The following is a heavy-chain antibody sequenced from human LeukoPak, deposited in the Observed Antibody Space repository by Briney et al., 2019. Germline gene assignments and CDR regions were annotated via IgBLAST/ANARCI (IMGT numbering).Heavy chain of an antibody. V-gene: IGHV3-30*02. CDR2: IRYDGSNK. CDR3: AKDSRDYYYMDV. Sequence: PGGSLRLSCAASGFTFSSYGMHWVRQAPGKGLEWVAFIRYDGSNKYYADTVKGRFTISRDNSKNTLYLQMNSLRAEDTAVYYCAKDSRDYYYMDVWGKGTTVTVSS. CDR1: GFTFSSYG. J-gene: IGHJ6*03.